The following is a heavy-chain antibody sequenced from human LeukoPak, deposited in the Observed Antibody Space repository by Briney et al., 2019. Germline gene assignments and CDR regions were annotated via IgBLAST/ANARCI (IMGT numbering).Heavy chain of an antibody. J-gene: IGHJ4*02. CDR3: ARDLMGIAYRGAFYY. Sequence: PGGSLRLSCAASGFTFSSYTMSWVRQAPGKGLEWVSGISASGGSTYYADSVKGHFTISRDNSKNTLYLQMNSLRAEDTAVYYCARDLMGIAYRGAFYYWGQGTLVTVSS. CDR2: ISASGGST. D-gene: IGHD6-13*01. V-gene: IGHV3-23*01. CDR1: GFTFSSYT.